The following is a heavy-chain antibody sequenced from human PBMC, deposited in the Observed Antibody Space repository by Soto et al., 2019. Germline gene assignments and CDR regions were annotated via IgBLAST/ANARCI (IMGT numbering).Heavy chain of an antibody. V-gene: IGHV3-11*01. CDR3: ATTPPDSSSWYDY. D-gene: IGHD6-13*01. CDR1: GFTFSDYY. CDR2: ISSSGSTI. J-gene: IGHJ4*02. Sequence: PGGSLRLSCAASGFTFSDYYMSWIRQAPGKGLEWVSYISSSGSTIYYVDSVKGRFTISRDNAKNSLYLQMNSLRAEDTAVYYCATTPPDSSSWYDYWGQGTLVTVSS.